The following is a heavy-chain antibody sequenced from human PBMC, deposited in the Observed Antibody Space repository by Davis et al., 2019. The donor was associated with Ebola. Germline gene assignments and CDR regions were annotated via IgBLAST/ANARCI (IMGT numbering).Heavy chain of an antibody. D-gene: IGHD5-12*01. Sequence: KVSCKGSEYIFTNYWIGWVRQMPGKGLEWMGIIYPGDSDTRYSPSFQGQIIISADKSISTAYLQWSSLKASDTAMYYCARPSGYDYLDFDYWGQGTLVTVSS. CDR3: ARPSGYDYLDFDY. J-gene: IGHJ4*02. CDR1: EYIFTNYW. CDR2: IYPGDSDT. V-gene: IGHV5-51*01.